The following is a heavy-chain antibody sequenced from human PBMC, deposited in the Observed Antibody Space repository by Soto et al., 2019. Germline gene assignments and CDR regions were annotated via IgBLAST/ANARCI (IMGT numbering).Heavy chain of an antibody. J-gene: IGHJ6*02. CDR3: ARDRGSAVSYYYYGMDV. CDR2: IYYSGST. Sequence: SETLSLTCTVSGGSISSGDYYWSWIHQPPGKGLEWIGYIYYSGSTYYNPSLKSRVTISVDTSKNQFSLKLSSVTAADTAVYYCARDRGSAVSYYYYGMDVWGQGTTVTVSS. V-gene: IGHV4-30-4*01. CDR1: GGSISSGDYY. D-gene: IGHD4-17*01.